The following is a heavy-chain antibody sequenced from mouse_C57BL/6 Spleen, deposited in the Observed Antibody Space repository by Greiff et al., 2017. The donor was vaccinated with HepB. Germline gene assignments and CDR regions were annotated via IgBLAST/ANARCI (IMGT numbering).Heavy chain of an antibody. CDR3: AREVYYGNYDWFAY. J-gene: IGHJ3*01. CDR2: IYPGDGDT. V-gene: IGHV1-82*01. Sequence: VQLQQSGPELVKPGASVKISCKASGYAFSSSWMNWVKQRPGKGLEWIGRIYPGDGDTNYNGKFKGKATLTADKSSSTAYMQLSSLTSEDSAVYFCAREVYYGNYDWFAYRGQGTLVTVSA. CDR1: GYAFSSSW. D-gene: IGHD2-1*01.